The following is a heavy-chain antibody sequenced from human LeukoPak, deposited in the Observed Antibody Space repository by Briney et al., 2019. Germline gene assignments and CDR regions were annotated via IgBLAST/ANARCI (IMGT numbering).Heavy chain of an antibody. D-gene: IGHD5-12*01. CDR1: GGSISSSSYY. Sequence: SETLSLTCTVSGGSISSSSYYWGWIRQPPGKGLEWIGYIYYSGSTNYNPSLKSRVTISVDTSKNQFSLKLSSVTAADTAVYYCARVLSYSTREGYSGYDGLYYFDYWGQGTLVTVSS. V-gene: IGHV4-61*05. CDR2: IYYSGST. CDR3: ARVLSYSTREGYSGYDGLYYFDY. J-gene: IGHJ4*02.